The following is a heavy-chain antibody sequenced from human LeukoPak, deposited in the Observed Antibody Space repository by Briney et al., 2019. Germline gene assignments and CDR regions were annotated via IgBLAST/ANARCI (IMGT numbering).Heavy chain of an antibody. CDR3: ARDFSVLRYFDWLLQSSPYFDY. Sequence: ASVKVSCKASGYTFTGYYMHWVRQAPGQGLEWMGWINPNSGGTNYAQKFQGRVTMTRDTSISTAYMELSRLRSDDTAVYYCARDFSVLRYFDWLLQSSPYFDYWGQGTLVTVSS. CDR1: GYTFTGYY. D-gene: IGHD3-9*01. V-gene: IGHV1-2*02. J-gene: IGHJ4*02. CDR2: INPNSGGT.